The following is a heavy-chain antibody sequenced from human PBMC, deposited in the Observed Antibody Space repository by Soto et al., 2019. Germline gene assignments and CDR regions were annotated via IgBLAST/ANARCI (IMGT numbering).Heavy chain of an antibody. CDR1: GFTFSSYS. Sequence: EVQLVESGGGLVKPGGSLRLSCAASGFTFSSYSMNWVRQAPGKGLEWVSSISSSSSYIYYADSVKGRFTISRDNAKNSLYLQMNSLRAEDTAVYYCARVGGQLVPGCDYWGQGTLVTVSS. D-gene: IGHD6-6*01. CDR2: ISSSSSYI. CDR3: ARVGGQLVPGCDY. V-gene: IGHV3-21*01. J-gene: IGHJ4*02.